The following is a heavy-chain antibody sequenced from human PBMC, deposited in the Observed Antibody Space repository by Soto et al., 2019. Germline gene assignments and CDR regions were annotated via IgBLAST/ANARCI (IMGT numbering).Heavy chain of an antibody. V-gene: IGHV3-30-3*01. CDR3: ATENKNWELLY. D-gene: IGHD1-26*01. Sequence: SLRLSCAASGFTFSGYAMHWVRQAPGRGLEWVAVISYDGTKTYHADSVKGRFTISRDNSKNTLYLQINSLRAEDTAVYYCATENKNWELLYWGQGTLVTVSS. CDR1: GFTFSGYA. J-gene: IGHJ4*02. CDR2: ISYDGTKT.